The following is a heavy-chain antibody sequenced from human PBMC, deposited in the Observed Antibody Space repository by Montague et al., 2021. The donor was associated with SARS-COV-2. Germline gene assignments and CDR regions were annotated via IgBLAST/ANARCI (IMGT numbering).Heavy chain of an antibody. J-gene: IGHJ4*01. CDR1: GGSFRNYY. V-gene: IGHV4-34*01. CDR2: VDQSGNT. D-gene: IGHD3-3*01. CDR3: ARGKRDFPIVVPGASTRTYLDS. Sequence: SETLSLTCAVYGGSFRNYYWGWIRQSPGKGLEWIGEVDQSGNTNYNPSLKSRVTISADISKNQFSVKLASATAADTGIYYCARGKRDFPIVVPGASTRTYLDSWGQGTPVTVSS.